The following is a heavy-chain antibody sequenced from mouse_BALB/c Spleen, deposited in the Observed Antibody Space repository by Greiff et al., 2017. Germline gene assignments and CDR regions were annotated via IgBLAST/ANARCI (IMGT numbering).Heavy chain of an antibody. Sequence: QVQLQQSGAELVRPGTSVKVSCKASGYAFTNYLIEWVKQRPGQGLEWIGVINPGSGGTNYNEKFKGKATLTADKSSSTAYMQLSSLTSDDSAVYYCAREGTTALFAYWGQGTLVTVSA. J-gene: IGHJ3*01. CDR3: AREGTTALFAY. CDR1: GYAFTNYL. D-gene: IGHD1-2*01. V-gene: IGHV1-54*01. CDR2: INPGSGGT.